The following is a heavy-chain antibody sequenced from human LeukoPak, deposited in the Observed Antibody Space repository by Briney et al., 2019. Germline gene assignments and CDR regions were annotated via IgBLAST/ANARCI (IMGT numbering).Heavy chain of an antibody. CDR1: GFTFSNYG. V-gene: IGHV3-30*02. CDR3: AKQYCGGGNCYSGDYFDY. J-gene: IGHJ4*02. CDR2: IRYDGTNK. D-gene: IGHD2-15*01. Sequence: GGSLRLSCAASGFTFSNYGMHWVRQAPGKGLEWVAFIRYDGTNKYYADSVKGRFTISRDNSKNTLSLQMNSLRAEDTGVYYCAKQYCGGGNCYSGDYFDYWGQGTPVTVSS.